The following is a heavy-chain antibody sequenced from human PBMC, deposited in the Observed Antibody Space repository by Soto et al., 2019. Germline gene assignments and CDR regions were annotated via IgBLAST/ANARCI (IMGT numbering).Heavy chain of an antibody. CDR2: ISRGGGTT. J-gene: IGHJ4*02. CDR1: GFTFSNYA. Sequence: EVQLLESGGGLVQPGGSLSLSCAASGFTFSNYAMTWVRQAPGKGLEWVSVISRGGGTTYYADSVKGRFTISRDKSKSTLYLEMNSLRDADTAVYYCAKAHYCTTTTCSKSYDYWGPGTLVTVSS. D-gene: IGHD2-2*01. V-gene: IGHV3-23*01. CDR3: AKAHYCTTTTCSKSYDY.